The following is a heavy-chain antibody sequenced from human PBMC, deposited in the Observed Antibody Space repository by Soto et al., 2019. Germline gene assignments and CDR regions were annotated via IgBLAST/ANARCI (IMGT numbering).Heavy chain of an antibody. CDR3: ARGRGLRYFDWLLN. J-gene: IGHJ4*02. V-gene: IGHV1-8*01. D-gene: IGHD3-9*01. Sequence: ASVKVSCKASGYTFTSYDINWVRQATGQGLEWMGWMNPNSGNTGYAQKFQGRVTMTRNTSIGTAYMELSSLRSEDTAVYYCARGRGLRYFDWLLNWGQGTLVTVSS. CDR2: MNPNSGNT. CDR1: GYTFTSYD.